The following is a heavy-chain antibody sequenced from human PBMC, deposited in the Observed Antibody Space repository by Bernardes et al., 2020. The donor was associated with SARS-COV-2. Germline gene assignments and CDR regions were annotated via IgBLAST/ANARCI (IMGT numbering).Heavy chain of an antibody. CDR2: IYSGGST. V-gene: IGHV3-66*01. CDR1: GFTVSSNY. D-gene: IGHD6-19*01. CDR3: ARDRGSSGWYGIDY. J-gene: IGHJ4*02. Sequence: GSLRLSCAASGFTVSSNYMSWVRQAPGKGLEWVSVIYSGGSTYYADSVKGRFTISRDNSKNTLFLQMNSLRAEDTAVYYCARDRGSSGWYGIDYWGQGTLVTISS.